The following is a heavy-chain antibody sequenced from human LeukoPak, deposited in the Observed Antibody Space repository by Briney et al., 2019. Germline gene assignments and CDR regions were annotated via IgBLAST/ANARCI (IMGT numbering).Heavy chain of an antibody. CDR2: INHSGST. CDR3: ARGIAVDY. V-gene: IGHV4-34*01. J-gene: IGHJ4*02. D-gene: IGHD6-13*01. Sequence: KPGGSLRLSCAASGFMFTTYAMSWIRQPPGKGLEWIGEINHSGSTNYNPSLKSRVTISVDTSKNQFSLKLSSVTAADTAVYYCARGIAVDYWGQGTLVTVSS. CDR1: GFMFTTYA.